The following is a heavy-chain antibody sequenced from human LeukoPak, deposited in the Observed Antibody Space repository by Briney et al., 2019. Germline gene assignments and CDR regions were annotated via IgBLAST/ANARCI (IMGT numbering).Heavy chain of an antibody. CDR2: MWSDGTKK. D-gene: IGHD2-2*01. V-gene: IGHV3-33*01. J-gene: IGHJ4*02. CDR1: GFTFSHYG. CDR3: ARGRFVVGDGFDY. Sequence: GGSLRLSCAASGFTFSHYGMHWVRQAPGKGLEWVAVMWSDGTKKYYADSVKGRFTVSRDTSKHTLYLQMSSLRAEDTAVYFCARGRFVVGDGFDYWGQGTLVTVSS.